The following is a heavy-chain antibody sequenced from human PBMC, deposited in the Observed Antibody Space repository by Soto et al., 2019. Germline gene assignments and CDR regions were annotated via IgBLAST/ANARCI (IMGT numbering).Heavy chain of an antibody. CDR3: TTDPVTMIVVVPSSG. D-gene: IGHD3-22*01. Sequence: EVQLVESGGGLVKPGGSLRLSCAASGFTFSNAWMNWVRQAPGKGLEWVGRIKSKTDGGTTDYAAPVKGRFTISRDDSKNTLYLQMNSLITEDTAVYYCTTDPVTMIVVVPSSGWGQGTLVTVSS. V-gene: IGHV3-15*07. CDR2: IKSKTDGGTT. J-gene: IGHJ4*02. CDR1: GFTFSNAW.